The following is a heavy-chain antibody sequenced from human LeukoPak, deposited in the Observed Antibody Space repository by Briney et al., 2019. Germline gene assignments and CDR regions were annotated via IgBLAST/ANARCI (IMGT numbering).Heavy chain of an antibody. CDR2: IIPILGIA. CDR3: ARMEVTMTQYGMDV. D-gene: IGHD3-22*01. CDR1: GGTSSSYA. Sequence: SVKVSCKASGGTSSSYAISWARQAPGQGLEWMGRIIPILGIANYAQKFQGRVTITADKSTSTAYMELSSLRSEDTAVYYCARMEVTMTQYGMDVWGQGTTVTVSS. J-gene: IGHJ6*02. V-gene: IGHV1-69*04.